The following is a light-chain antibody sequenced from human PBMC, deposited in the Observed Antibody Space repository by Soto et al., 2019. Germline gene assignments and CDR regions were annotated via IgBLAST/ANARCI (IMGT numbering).Light chain of an antibody. CDR3: QQYGYLVT. J-gene: IGKJ4*01. CDR1: QSVSSN. CDR2: GAS. V-gene: IGKV3-20*01. Sequence: ENVLTQSPATLSLSPGERATLSCRASQSVSSNLAWYQQKPGQAPRLLIYGASSRATGIPDRFSGSGSGTDFTLTISRLEPEDFAMYYCQQYGYLVTFGGGTKVDIK.